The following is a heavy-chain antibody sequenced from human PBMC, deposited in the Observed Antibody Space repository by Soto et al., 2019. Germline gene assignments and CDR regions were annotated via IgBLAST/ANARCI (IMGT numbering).Heavy chain of an antibody. CDR3: ADTWRGSSGMFWY. CDR2: IYHSGST. J-gene: IGHJ4*02. V-gene: IGHV4-4*02. CDR1: GGSISSSNW. D-gene: IGHD6-19*01. Sequence: QVQLQESGPGLVKPSGTLSLTCAVSGGSISSSNWWSWVRQPPGKGLGWIGEIYHSGSTNYNPSLKSRVTISVDKSKNQFSLKVSSVAAADTAVYYCADTWRGSSGMFWYWGQGTLVTVSS.